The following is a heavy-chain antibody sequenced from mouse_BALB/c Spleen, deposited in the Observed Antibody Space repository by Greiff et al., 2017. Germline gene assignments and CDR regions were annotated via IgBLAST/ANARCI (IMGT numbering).Heavy chain of an antibody. Sequence: EVQLQQSGTVLARPGASVKMSCKASGYTFTSYWMHWVKQRPGQGLEWIGAIYPGNSDTSYNQKFKGKAKLTAVTSTSTAYMELSSLTNEDSAVYYCTRAYYRYDVGDYWGQGTTLTVSS. CDR1: GYTFTSYW. CDR3: TRAYYRYDVGDY. J-gene: IGHJ2*01. D-gene: IGHD2-14*01. V-gene: IGHV1-5*01. CDR2: IYPGNSDT.